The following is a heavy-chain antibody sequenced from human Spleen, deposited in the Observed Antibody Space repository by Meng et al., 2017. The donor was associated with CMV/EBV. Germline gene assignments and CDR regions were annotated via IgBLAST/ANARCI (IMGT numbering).Heavy chain of an antibody. Sequence: GESLKISCAASGFTFSSYAMHWVRQAPGKGLEWVAVISYDGSNKYYADSVKGRFTISRDNAKNSLYLQMNSLRAEDTAVFYCARDLGDYDFWGRHYYYGMDVWGRGTTVTVSS. D-gene: IGHD3-3*01. CDR3: ARDLGDYDFWGRHYYYGMDV. J-gene: IGHJ6*02. CDR2: ISYDGSNK. CDR1: GFTFSSYA. V-gene: IGHV3-30*04.